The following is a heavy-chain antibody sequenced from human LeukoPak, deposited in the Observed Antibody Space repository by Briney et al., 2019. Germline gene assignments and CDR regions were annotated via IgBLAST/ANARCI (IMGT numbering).Heavy chain of an antibody. V-gene: IGHV3-74*01. D-gene: IGHD1-26*01. J-gene: IGHJ3*02. CDR1: GFTFSFYW. CDR2: INNDGRST. CDR3: ARGGSPPEALGDTFDI. Sequence: PGGSLRLSCASSGFTFSFYWMHWVRQAPGKGLVWVSRINNDGRSTSYAGSVKGRFTISRDNAKNTLYLQMNSLRAGDTAVYYCARGGSPPEALGDTFDIWGQGTMVTVSS.